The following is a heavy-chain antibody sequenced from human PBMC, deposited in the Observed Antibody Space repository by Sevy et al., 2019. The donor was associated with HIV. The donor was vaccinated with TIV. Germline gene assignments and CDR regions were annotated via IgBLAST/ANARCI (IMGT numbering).Heavy chain of an antibody. CDR1: GYSISSAYS. V-gene: IGHV4-38-2*02. J-gene: IGHJ3*02. Sequence: LSLTCTVSGYSISSAYSWGWIRQPPGKGLEWIANIYHDGSTYYNPSINSRVTISIDTSKNQFSLKLSSVTAADTAVYYCSSFGRLIIINDDTFEIWGQWTMVTVSS. D-gene: IGHD3-9*01. CDR3: SSFGRLIIINDDTFEI. CDR2: IYHDGST.